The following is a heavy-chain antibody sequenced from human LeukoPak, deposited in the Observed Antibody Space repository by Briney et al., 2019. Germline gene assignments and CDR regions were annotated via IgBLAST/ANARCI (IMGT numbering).Heavy chain of an antibody. J-gene: IGHJ4*02. Sequence: GGSLRLSCAASGFTFSNYAMTWVRQAPGKGLEWVSSITTTGNTTYSADSVKGRFSISRDNAKNTLYLQMNSLRSEDTAVYYCARGVVVGATSALGHWGQGTLVTVSS. D-gene: IGHD1-26*01. V-gene: IGHV3-23*05. CDR3: ARGVVVGATSALGH. CDR2: ITTTGNTT. CDR1: GFTFSNYA.